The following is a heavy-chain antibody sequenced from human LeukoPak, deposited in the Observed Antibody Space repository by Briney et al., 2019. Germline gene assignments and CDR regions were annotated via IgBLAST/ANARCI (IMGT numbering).Heavy chain of an antibody. CDR1: GFTFSTYS. J-gene: IGHJ4*02. CDR2: ISRNSRYI. D-gene: IGHD6-13*01. CDR3: ARVAEAAAFDS. V-gene: IGHV3-21*06. Sequence: GRSLRLSCAASGFTFSTYSMNWVRQAPGKGLDWVSSISRNSRYIYYADSMRGRFTISRDNAKNSLYLQMNSLKPEDTAVYYCARVAEAAAFDSWGQGTLVTVSS.